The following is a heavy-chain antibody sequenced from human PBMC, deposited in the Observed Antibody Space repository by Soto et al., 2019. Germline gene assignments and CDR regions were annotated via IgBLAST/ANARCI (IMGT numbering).Heavy chain of an antibody. D-gene: IGHD6-6*01. CDR3: ARGGYSSSWEFDF. CDR1: GYTFTAYD. CDR2: VSPHSAST. V-gene: IGHV1-8*01. Sequence: HVQLVQSGAEVRRPGASVRVSCKASGYTFTAYDINWVRQATGQGLEWMGWVSPHSASTGFAQKFRGRITMTTNTTIPTADMELTSLRPDDSAVYFCARGGYSSSWEFDFWGPGTLVTVSP. J-gene: IGHJ4*02.